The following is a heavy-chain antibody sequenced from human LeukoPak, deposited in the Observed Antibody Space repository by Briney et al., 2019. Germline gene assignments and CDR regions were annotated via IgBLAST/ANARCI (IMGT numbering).Heavy chain of an antibody. CDR2: INPNSGGT. Sequence: ASVTVSCRASGYTFTGYYMHWVRQAPGQGLEWMGWINPNSGGTNYAQKFQGRVTMTRDTSISTAYMELSRLRSDDTAVYYCARDRVGDITIFGVVIFWGQGTLVTVSS. CDR1: GYTFTGYY. V-gene: IGHV1-2*02. D-gene: IGHD3-3*01. J-gene: IGHJ4*02. CDR3: ARDRVGDITIFGVVIF.